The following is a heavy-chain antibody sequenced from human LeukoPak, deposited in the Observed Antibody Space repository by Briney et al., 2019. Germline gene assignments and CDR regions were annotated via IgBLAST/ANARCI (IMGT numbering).Heavy chain of an antibody. CDR2: IYYSGST. CDR3: ARGDYDSSGYSTVDY. Sequence: SETLSLTCTVSGGSISSYYWSWIRQPPGKGLEWIGYIYYSGSTNYNPSLKSRVTISVDTSKNQFSLRLSSVTAADTAVYYCARGDYDSSGYSTVDYWGQGTLVTVSS. V-gene: IGHV4-59*01. D-gene: IGHD3-22*01. J-gene: IGHJ4*02. CDR1: GGSISSYY.